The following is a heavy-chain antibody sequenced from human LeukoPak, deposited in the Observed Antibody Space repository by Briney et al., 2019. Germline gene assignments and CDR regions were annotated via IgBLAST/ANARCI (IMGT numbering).Heavy chain of an antibody. V-gene: IGHV4-59*01. Sequence: SETLSLTCSVSGGSISSYHWSWIRQPPGKGLEWIGYIYDSGSTHYNPSLKRRVTITVDTSMNQFSLKLSSVTAADTAVYFCARGLAVSGRSSLDFWGQGTLVTVSS. J-gene: IGHJ4*02. D-gene: IGHD6-19*01. CDR1: GGSISSYH. CDR2: IYDSGST. CDR3: ARGLAVSGRSSLDF.